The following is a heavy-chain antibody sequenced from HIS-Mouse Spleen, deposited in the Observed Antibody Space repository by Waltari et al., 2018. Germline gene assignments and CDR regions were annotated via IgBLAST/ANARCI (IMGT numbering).Heavy chain of an antibody. CDR1: DGSISSSSYY. V-gene: IGHV4-39*07. J-gene: IGHJ2*01. CDR3: AREIPYSSSWYDWYFDL. CDR2: IYYSGST. D-gene: IGHD6-13*01. Sequence: QLQLQESGPVLVKPSETLSLTCTVSDGSISSSSYYWGWIRQPPGKGLEWIGSIYYSGSTYYNPSLKSRVTISVDTSKNQFSLKLSSVTAADTAVYYCAREIPYSSSWYDWYFDLWGRGTLVTVSS.